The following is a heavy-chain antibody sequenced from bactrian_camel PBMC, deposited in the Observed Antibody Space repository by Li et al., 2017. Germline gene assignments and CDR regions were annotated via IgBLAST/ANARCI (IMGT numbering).Heavy chain of an antibody. CDR2: IDSDGTS. D-gene: IGHD2*01. Sequence: HVQLVESGGGSVQTGGPLRLSCETSGYTDETYCMGWFRQSPGREPEGVASIDSDGTSRYRDSVKGRFSISRDIHKNTLDLLMNSLKPEDTAMYYCAAGSGYTSRLVISDYDYWGQGTQVTVS. V-gene: IGHV3S9*01. CDR1: GYTDETYC. J-gene: IGHJ4*01. CDR3: AAGSGYTSRLVISDYDY.